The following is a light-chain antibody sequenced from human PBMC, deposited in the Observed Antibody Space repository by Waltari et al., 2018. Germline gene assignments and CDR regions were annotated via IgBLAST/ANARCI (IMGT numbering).Light chain of an antibody. Sequence: SHELTQPPSVSVSPGQTARITCPGDALPTKYISWYQQKSGQAPGIIIYADNNRPSGIPDRFSGCSSGTLATLTISGTLVEDEGDYYCYSTDTSSFPLFGGGTKLTVL. V-gene: IGLV3-10*01. CDR2: ADN. CDR1: ALPTKY. CDR3: YSTDTSSFPL. J-gene: IGLJ3*02.